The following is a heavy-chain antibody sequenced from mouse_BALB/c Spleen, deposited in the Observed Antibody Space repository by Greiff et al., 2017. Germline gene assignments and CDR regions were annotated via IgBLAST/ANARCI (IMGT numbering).Heavy chain of an antibody. Sequence: EVQLQQSGPGLVKPSQSLSLTCSVTGYSITSGYYWNWIRQFPGNKLEWMGYISYDGSNNYNPSLKNRISITRDTSKNQFFLKLNSVTTEDTATYYCAPSYYGNYEDAMDYWGQGTSVTVSS. CDR3: APSYYGNYEDAMDY. CDR2: ISYDGSN. CDR1: GYSITSGYY. J-gene: IGHJ4*01. V-gene: IGHV3-6*02. D-gene: IGHD2-10*01.